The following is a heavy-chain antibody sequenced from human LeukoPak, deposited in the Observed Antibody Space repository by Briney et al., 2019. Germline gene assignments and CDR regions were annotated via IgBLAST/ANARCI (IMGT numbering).Heavy chain of an antibody. Sequence: PSETLSLTCTVSGGSISSYYRSWIRQPPGKGLEWIGYIYYSGSTNYNPSLKSRVTISVDTSKNQFSLKLSSVTAADTAVYYCARGGSRLYQPTGDFDYWGQGTLVTVSS. D-gene: IGHD2-2*01. V-gene: IGHV4-59*08. CDR2: IYYSGST. J-gene: IGHJ4*02. CDR1: GGSISSYY. CDR3: ARGGSRLYQPTGDFDY.